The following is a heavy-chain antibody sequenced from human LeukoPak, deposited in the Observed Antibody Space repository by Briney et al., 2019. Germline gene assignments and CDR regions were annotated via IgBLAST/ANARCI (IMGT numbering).Heavy chain of an antibody. Sequence: SETLSLTCGVSGGSITSSSYIWGWIRQPPGKGLQWIGSIYYSGTTYYNPSLKSRVTISVDTSKNQFSLKVSSVTAADAAVYYCARDDMTHDAFDIWGQGTMVTVSS. J-gene: IGHJ3*02. D-gene: IGHD3-9*01. CDR3: ARDDMTHDAFDI. V-gene: IGHV4-39*02. CDR1: GGSITSSSYI. CDR2: IYYSGTT.